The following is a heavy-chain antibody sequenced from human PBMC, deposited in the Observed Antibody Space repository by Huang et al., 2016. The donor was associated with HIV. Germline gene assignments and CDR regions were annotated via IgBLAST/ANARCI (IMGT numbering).Heavy chain of an antibody. V-gene: IGHV3-53*01. CDR2: SYSVCNT. D-gene: IGHD6-13*01. CDR1: GFTVSSNY. CDR3: ARDDTYEIGSSSWYGAFDY. Sequence: EVQLVESGGGLIKHGGSLRLSCAASGFTVSSNYMNWVRQGPGKGLEVVSLSYSVCNTYCADAVKGRFTIDSDNFKNTRYLQMNSLRVDDTAVYFCARDDTYEIGSSSWYGAFDYWGQGTLVTVSS. J-gene: IGHJ4*02.